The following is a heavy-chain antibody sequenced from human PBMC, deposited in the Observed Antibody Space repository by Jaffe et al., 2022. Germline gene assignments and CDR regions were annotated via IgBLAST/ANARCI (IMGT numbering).Heavy chain of an antibody. CDR2: ISSSGSTI. CDR1: GFTFSSYE. CDR3: ARVVVTAIQRGGPLPWFDP. V-gene: IGHV3-48*03. Sequence: EVQLVESGGGLVQPGGSLRLSCAASGFTFSSYEMNWVRQAPGKGLEWVSYISSSGSTIYYADSVKGRFTISRDNAKNSLYLQMNSLRAEDTAVYYCARVVVTAIQRGGPLPWFDPWGQGTLVTVSS. J-gene: IGHJ5*02. D-gene: IGHD2-21*02.